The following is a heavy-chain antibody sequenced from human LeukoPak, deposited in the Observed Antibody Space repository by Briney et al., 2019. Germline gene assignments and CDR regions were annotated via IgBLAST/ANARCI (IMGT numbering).Heavy chain of an antibody. D-gene: IGHD3-3*01. CDR2: IRTKAYGGTT. V-gene: IGHV3-49*04. CDR3: TRADPIFDY. J-gene: IGHJ4*02. Sequence: GGSLRLSCTASGFTFGDYAMSWVRQAPGKGRGGGGFIRTKAYGGTTEYAASVKGRFTISRDDSKSIAYLQMNSLKTEDTAVYYCTRADPIFDYWGQGTLVTVSS. CDR1: GFTFGDYA.